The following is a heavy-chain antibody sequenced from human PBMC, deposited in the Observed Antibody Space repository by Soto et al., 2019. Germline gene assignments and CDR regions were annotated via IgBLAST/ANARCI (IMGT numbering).Heavy chain of an antibody. CDR3: ASDFYPLAYYFDP. CDR2: VSGSNGNT. CDR1: GYTFINHG. Sequence: QVQLVQSEAEVKKPGASVKVSCEASGYTFINHGISWVRQAPGQGLEWMGWVSGSNGNTKYAQKFQGRVTMTTETSTRTAHMELRNLRSDDTAVYFCASDFYPLAYYFDPWGQGTLVTVSS. V-gene: IGHV1-18*04. J-gene: IGHJ4*02.